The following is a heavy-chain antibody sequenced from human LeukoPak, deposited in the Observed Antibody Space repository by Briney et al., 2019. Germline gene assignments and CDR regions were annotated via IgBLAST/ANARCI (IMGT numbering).Heavy chain of an antibody. CDR3: ARVSWGSGSRSEDY. Sequence: SETLSLTCTVSGGSISSGSYYWGWIRQPPGKGLEWIGSIYYSGSTYYNPSLKSRVTISVDTSKNQFSLKLSSVTAADTAVYYCARVSWGSGSRSEDYWGQGTLVTVSS. J-gene: IGHJ4*02. CDR1: GGSISSGSYY. V-gene: IGHV4-39*07. CDR2: IYYSGST. D-gene: IGHD3-10*01.